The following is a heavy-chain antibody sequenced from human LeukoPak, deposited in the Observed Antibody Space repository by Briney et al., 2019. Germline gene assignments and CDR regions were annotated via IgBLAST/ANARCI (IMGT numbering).Heavy chain of an antibody. CDR2: ISYDGSNK. CDR3: AKGIPADS. D-gene: IGHD2-2*01. J-gene: IGHJ5*01. CDR1: GFTFSNYG. V-gene: IGHV3-30*18. Sequence: PGRSLRLSCAASGFTFSNYGMHWVRQAPGKGLEWVAIISYDGSNKYYADSVKGRFTISRDNSKNTLYLQMDSLRAEDTAIYYCAKGIPADSWGQGTLVTVSS.